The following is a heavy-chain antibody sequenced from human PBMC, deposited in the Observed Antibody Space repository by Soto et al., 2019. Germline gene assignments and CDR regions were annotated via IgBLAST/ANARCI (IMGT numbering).Heavy chain of an antibody. CDR3: ARESANYDFWSGYYSNWFDT. CDR2: INPNSGGT. CDR1: GYTFTGYY. V-gene: IGHV1-2*02. D-gene: IGHD3-3*01. Sequence: GASVKVSCKASGYTFTGYYMHWVRQAPGQGLEWMGWINPNSGGTNYAQKFQGRVTMTRDTSISTAYMELSRLRSDDTAVYYCARESANYDFWSGYYSNWFDTWGQGTLVTVSS. J-gene: IGHJ5*02.